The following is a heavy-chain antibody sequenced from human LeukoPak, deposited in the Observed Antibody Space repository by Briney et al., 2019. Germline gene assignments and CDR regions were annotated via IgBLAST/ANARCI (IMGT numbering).Heavy chain of an antibody. J-gene: IGHJ3*02. D-gene: IGHD2-15*01. CDR1: GFTFSSYS. V-gene: IGHV3-21*01. Sequence: PGGSLRLSCAASGFTFSSYSMNWVRQAPGKGLEWVSSISSSSSYIYYADSVKGRFTISRDNAKNSLYLQMNSLRAEDTAVYYCARDLGYCSGGSRPFPDAFDIWGQGTMAPVSS. CDR2: ISSSSSYI. CDR3: ARDLGYCSGGSRPFPDAFDI.